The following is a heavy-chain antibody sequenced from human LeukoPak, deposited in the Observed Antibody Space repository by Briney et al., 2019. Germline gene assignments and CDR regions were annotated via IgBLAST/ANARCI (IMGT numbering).Heavy chain of an antibody. CDR3: ARESGSYEAYFDY. CDR2: IFPIFATA. J-gene: IGHJ4*02. CDR1: GGTFSSYA. D-gene: IGHD1-26*01. V-gene: IGHV1-69*13. Sequence: SVRVSCKASGGTFSSYAISWVRQAPGQGLEWMGRIFPIFATANYAQKFQGRVTITADESTSTAYMELSSLRSEDTAVYYCARESGSYEAYFDYWGQGTLVTVSS.